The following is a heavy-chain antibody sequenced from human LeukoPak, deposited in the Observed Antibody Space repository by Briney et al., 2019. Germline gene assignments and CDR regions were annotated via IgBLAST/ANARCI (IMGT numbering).Heavy chain of an antibody. Sequence: KTGGSLRLSCAASGFTFSSYSMNWVRQAPGKGLEWVSSISSSSTYTYYADSVKGRFTMSRDNSRNTVYLQMDSLRAEDTAVYFCARGTAAAANRNWFDSWGQGTLVTVSS. CDR2: ISSSSTYT. CDR1: GFTFSSYS. V-gene: IGHV3-21*04. J-gene: IGHJ5*01. D-gene: IGHD6-13*01. CDR3: ARGTAAAANRNWFDS.